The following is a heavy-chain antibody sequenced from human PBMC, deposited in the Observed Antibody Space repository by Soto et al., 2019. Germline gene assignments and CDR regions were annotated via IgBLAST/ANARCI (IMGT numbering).Heavy chain of an antibody. J-gene: IGHJ4*02. CDR1: GDSVSSNSGT. CDR3: ARDPMAVAGHFDY. CDR2: TYYRSKWYD. V-gene: IGHV6-1*01. Sequence: SQTLSLTCAISGDSVSSNSGTWNWIRQSPSRGLEWLGRTYYRSKWYDEYAVSVRSRITINPDTSKNQFSLHLNSVTPEDTAVYFFARDPMAVAGHFDYWGQGTLVTVSS. D-gene: IGHD6-19*01.